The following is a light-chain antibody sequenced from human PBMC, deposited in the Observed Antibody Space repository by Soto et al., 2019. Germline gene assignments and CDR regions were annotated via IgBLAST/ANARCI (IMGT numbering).Light chain of an antibody. CDR3: TSYTITTTLV. J-gene: IGLJ2*01. Sequence: QSALTQPASVSGSPGQSLTISCTGTSNDIGANNYVSWYQHHPGKAPKILIYEAANRPSGVSHRFSGSKSGNTASLTISGLQAEEEADYFCTSYTITTTLVFGGGTKVTVL. CDR2: EAA. CDR1: SNDIGANNY. V-gene: IGLV2-14*01.